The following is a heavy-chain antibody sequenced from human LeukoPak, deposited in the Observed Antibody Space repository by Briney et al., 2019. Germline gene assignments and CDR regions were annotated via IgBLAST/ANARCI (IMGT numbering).Heavy chain of an antibody. CDR1: GYTFTSYA. CDR2: INAGNGNT. Sequence: GASVTVSCKASGYTFTSYAMHWVRQAPGQRLEWMGWINAGNGNTKYSQKFQGRVTITRDTSASTAYMELSSLRSEDTAVYYCATRGSSGWCDYWGQGTLVTVSS. V-gene: IGHV1-3*01. D-gene: IGHD6-19*01. J-gene: IGHJ4*02. CDR3: ATRGSSGWCDY.